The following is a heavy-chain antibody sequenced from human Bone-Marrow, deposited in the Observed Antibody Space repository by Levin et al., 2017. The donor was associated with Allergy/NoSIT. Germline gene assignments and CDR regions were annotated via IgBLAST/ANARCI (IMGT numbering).Heavy chain of an antibody. CDR1: GYTFTNYE. J-gene: IGHJ6*02. CDR2: MNPNSGNT. D-gene: IGHD2-15*01. V-gene: IGHV1-8*01. CDR3: AKRGSGGSLYYYYGMDV. Sequence: GESLKISCKASGYTFTNYEINWVRQATGQGLEWMGWMNPNSGNTGYAQKFQGRVTMTRNTSISTVYMELSSLRSEDTAVYYCAKRGSGGSLYYYYGMDVWGQGTTVTVSS.